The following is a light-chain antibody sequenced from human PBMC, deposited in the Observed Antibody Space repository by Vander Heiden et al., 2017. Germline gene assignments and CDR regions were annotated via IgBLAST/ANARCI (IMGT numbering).Light chain of an antibody. Sequence: QSALTQPASVSGSPGQSITISCTGTSSDIGVYNYVSWYQQHPGKAPKLMIYEVSNRPSGVSDRFSGSKSGNTAYLTISGLQAEDEADYYCSSYTNSGTYVFGTGTKVTVL. J-gene: IGLJ1*01. CDR2: EVS. V-gene: IGLV2-14*01. CDR3: SSYTNSGTYV. CDR1: SSDIGVYNY.